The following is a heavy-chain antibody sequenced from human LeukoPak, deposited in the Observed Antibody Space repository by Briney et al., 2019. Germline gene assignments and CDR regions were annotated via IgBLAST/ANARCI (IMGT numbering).Heavy chain of an antibody. V-gene: IGHV3-53*01. Sequence: PGGSLRLSCTASGFDVRTNYMFWVRQAPEKGLECVSVMYSDGSAYYADSVKGRFTLSRDNSMNTLFLQMNSLRADDTAMYYCAGALHYNYFETRYFGYWGQGTPVTVSS. CDR3: AGALHYNYFETRYFGY. CDR2: MYSDGSA. D-gene: IGHD3-22*01. CDR1: GFDVRTNY. J-gene: IGHJ4*02.